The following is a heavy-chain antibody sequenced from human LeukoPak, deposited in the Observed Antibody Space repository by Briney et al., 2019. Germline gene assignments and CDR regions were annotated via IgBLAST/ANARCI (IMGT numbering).Heavy chain of an antibody. CDR3: ARSRIWFGEFPDAFDI. V-gene: IGHV1-69*13. CDR2: IIPIFGTA. D-gene: IGHD3-10*01. J-gene: IGHJ3*02. Sequence: SVKVSCKASGGAFISYAISWVRQAPGQGLEWMGGIIPIFGTANYAQKFQGRVTITADESTSTAYMELSSLRSEDTAVYYCARSRIWFGEFPDAFDIWGQGTMVTVSS. CDR1: GGAFISYA.